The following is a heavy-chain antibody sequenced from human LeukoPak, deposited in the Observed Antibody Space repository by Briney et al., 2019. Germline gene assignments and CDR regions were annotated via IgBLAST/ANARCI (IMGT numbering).Heavy chain of an antibody. D-gene: IGHD5-18*01. CDR2: IYYSGST. CDR1: GGSVSSGSYY. CDR3: ARTDTAMVQYYFDY. J-gene: IGHJ4*02. V-gene: IGHV4-61*01. Sequence: NPSETLSLTCTVSGGSVSSGSYYWSWIRQPPGKGLEWIGYIYYSGSTSYNPSLKSRVTISVDTSKNQFSLKLSSVTAADTAVYYCARTDTAMVQYYFDYWGQGTLVTVSS.